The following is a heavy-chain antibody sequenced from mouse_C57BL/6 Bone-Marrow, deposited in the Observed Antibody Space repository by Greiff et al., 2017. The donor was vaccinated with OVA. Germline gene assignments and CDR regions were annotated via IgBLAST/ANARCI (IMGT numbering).Heavy chain of an antibody. V-gene: IGHV1-19*01. D-gene: IGHD2-2*01. Sequence: EVQLQQSGPVLVKPGASVKMSCKASGYTFTDYYMNWVKQSHGKSLEWIGVINPYNGGTSYNQKFKGKATLTVDKSSSTAYMELNSLTSEDSAVYYCAKIYYGSYYWGQGTTLTVSS. J-gene: IGHJ2*01. CDR2: INPYNGGT. CDR1: GYTFTDYY. CDR3: AKIYYGSYY.